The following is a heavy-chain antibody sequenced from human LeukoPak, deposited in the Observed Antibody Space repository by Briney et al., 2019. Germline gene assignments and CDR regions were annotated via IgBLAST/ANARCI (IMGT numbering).Heavy chain of an antibody. CDR1: GGTFSSYA. J-gene: IGHJ6*03. CDR3: ARVRYYDYVWGSYRQGYYMDV. CDR2: MIPIFGTA. D-gene: IGHD3-16*02. V-gene: IGHV1-69*05. Sequence: SVKVSCKASGGTFSSYAISWVRQAPGQGLEWMGGMIPIFGTANYTQKFQGRVTITTDDSTSTAYMELSSLRSEDTAVYYCARVRYYDYVWGSYRQGYYMDVWGKGTTVTVSS.